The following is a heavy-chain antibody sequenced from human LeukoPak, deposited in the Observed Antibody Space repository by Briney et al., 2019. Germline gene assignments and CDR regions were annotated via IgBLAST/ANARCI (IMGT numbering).Heavy chain of an antibody. V-gene: IGHV4-34*01. CDR3: ASDRHSSGLPNY. J-gene: IGHJ4*02. D-gene: IGHD3-22*01. CDR2: INHSGST. Sequence: SETLSLTCAVYGGSFSGYYWSGIRQPPGKGLEWIGEINHSGSTNYNPSLKSRVTISVDTSKNQFSLKLSSVTAADTAVYYCASDRHSSGLPNYWGQGTLVTVSS. CDR1: GGSFSGYY.